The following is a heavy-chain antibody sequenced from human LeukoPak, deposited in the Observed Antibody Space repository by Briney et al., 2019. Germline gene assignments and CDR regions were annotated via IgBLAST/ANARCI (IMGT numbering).Heavy chain of an antibody. CDR3: ARLLDYDSSGDPDTFDI. D-gene: IGHD3-22*01. CDR2: INYSGRT. J-gene: IGHJ3*02. V-gene: IGHV4-59*01. CDR1: GGSTGSYY. Sequence: PPQTLSPTCTVSGGSTGSYYCTWIRQPPGNRRGWNAFINYSGRTKFNPSLQSRVTISLDRSKIHVSLQLRSVTAADTAVYYCARLLDYDSSGDPDTFDIWGQGTKVTVSS.